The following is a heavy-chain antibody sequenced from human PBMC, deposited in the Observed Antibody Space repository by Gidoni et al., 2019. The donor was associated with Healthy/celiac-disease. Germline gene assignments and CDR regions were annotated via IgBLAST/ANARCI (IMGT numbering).Heavy chain of an antibody. CDR1: GFTFSSYG. CDR3: AKDVNVQGLFDY. CDR2: ISYDGSNK. D-gene: IGHD3-10*02. Sequence: QVQLVESGGGVVQPGRSLRLSCAASGFTFSSYGMHWVRQAPGKGLEWVAVISYDGSNKYYADSVKGRFTISRDNSKNTLYLQMNSLRAEDTAVYYCAKDVNVQGLFDYWGQGTLVTVSS. V-gene: IGHV3-30*18. J-gene: IGHJ4*02.